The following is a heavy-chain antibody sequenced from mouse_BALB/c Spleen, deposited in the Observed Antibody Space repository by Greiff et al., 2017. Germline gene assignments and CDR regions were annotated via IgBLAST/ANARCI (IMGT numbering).Heavy chain of an antibody. V-gene: IGHV2-4-1*01. CDR3: ARNLGDYDVENYFDY. Sequence: VQLQQSGPGLVQPSQSLSITCTASGFSLTSYGVHWVRQSPGKGLEWLGVIWSGGSTDYNAAFISRLSISKDNSTSQVFFKMNSLQADDTAIYYCARNLGDYDVENYFDYWGQGTTLTVSS. CDR2: IWSGGST. CDR1: GFSLTSYG. D-gene: IGHD2-4*01. J-gene: IGHJ2*01.